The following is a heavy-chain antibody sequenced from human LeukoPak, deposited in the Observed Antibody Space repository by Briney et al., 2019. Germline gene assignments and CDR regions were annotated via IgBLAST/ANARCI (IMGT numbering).Heavy chain of an antibody. D-gene: IGHD3-22*01. J-gene: IGHJ4*02. Sequence: GGSLRLSCAASGFTFSSYSMNWVRQAPGKGLEWVSSITSSSSYIYYADSVKGRFAISRDNAKNSLYLQMNSLRAEDTAVYYCARHVVAVGFDYWGQGTLVTVSS. CDR2: ITSSSSYI. CDR1: GFTFSSYS. CDR3: ARHVVAVGFDY. V-gene: IGHV3-21*01.